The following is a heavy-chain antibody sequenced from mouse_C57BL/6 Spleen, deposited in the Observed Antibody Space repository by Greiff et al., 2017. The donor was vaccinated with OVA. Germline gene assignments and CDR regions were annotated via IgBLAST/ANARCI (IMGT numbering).Heavy chain of an antibody. CDR3: AYGSFYYFDY. V-gene: IGHV1-82*01. J-gene: IGHJ2*01. Sequence: VQLQQSGPELVKPGASVKISCKASGYAFSSSWMNWVKQRPGKGLEWIGRIYPGDGDTNYNGKFKGKATLTADKSSSTAYMQLSSLTSEDSAVYFCAYGSFYYFDYWGQGTTLTVSS. CDR1: GYAFSSSW. CDR2: IYPGDGDT. D-gene: IGHD1-1*01.